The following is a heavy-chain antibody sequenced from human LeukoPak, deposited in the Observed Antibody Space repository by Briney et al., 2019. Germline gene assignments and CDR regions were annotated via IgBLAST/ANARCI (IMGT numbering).Heavy chain of an antibody. V-gene: IGHV4-38-2*01. Sequence: SETLSLTCALSGYSISSGYYWGWIRQPPGKGLEWIGSIYHSGSTYYNPSLKRRVTISVDTSKNQFSLKLSSVTAADTAVYYCARATHYCSSTSCHNWFDPWGQGTLVTVSS. CDR1: GYSISSGYY. CDR2: IYHSGST. J-gene: IGHJ5*02. D-gene: IGHD2-2*01. CDR3: ARATHYCSSTSCHNWFDP.